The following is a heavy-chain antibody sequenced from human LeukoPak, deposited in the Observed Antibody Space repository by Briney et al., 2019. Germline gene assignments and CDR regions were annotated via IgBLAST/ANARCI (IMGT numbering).Heavy chain of an antibody. D-gene: IGHD1-26*01. Sequence: PSETLSLTCTVSGGSISSSSYYWGWIRQPPGKGLEWIGSIDYSGSTYYNPSLKSRVTISVDTSKNQFSLKLSSVTAADTAVYYCARYIVEATTEIDYWGQGTLVTVSS. V-gene: IGHV4-39*07. CDR2: IDYSGST. CDR3: ARYIVEATTEIDY. J-gene: IGHJ4*02. CDR1: GGSISSSSYY.